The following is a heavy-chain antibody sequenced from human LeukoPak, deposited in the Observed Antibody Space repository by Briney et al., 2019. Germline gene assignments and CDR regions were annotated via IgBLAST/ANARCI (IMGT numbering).Heavy chain of an antibody. CDR2: ISWNSGSI. CDR3: AKDLSPEVRNWFDP. D-gene: IGHD3-16*02. Sequence: GRSLRLSCAASGFTFDDYAMHWVRQAPGKGLEWVSGISWNSGSIGYADSVKGRFTISRDNAKNSLYLQMNSLRAEDTALYYCAKDLSPEVRNWFDPWGQGTPVTVSS. V-gene: IGHV3-9*01. CDR1: GFTFDDYA. J-gene: IGHJ5*02.